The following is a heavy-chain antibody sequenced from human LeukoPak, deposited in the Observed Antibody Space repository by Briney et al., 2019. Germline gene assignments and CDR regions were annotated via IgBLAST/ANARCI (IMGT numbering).Heavy chain of an antibody. CDR2: ISYEGSIK. V-gene: IGHV3-30*18. CDR3: AKSGSQYHKLSHYYYYGMDV. CDR1: GFTFTNHG. Sequence: PGGSLRLSCVASGFTFTNHGMPWVRQAPGKGLEWVAVISYEGSIKYHADSVKGRFTISRDNPKNTLYLQMNSLRPEDTAVYYCAKSGSQYHKLSHYYYYGMDVWAQGTPVTVSS. D-gene: IGHD3-3*01. J-gene: IGHJ6*02.